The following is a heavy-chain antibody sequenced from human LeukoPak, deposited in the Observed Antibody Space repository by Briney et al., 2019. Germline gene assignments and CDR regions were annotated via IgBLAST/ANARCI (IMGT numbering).Heavy chain of an antibody. J-gene: IGHJ6*02. D-gene: IGHD6-19*01. CDR2: IYSGGST. V-gene: IGHV3-53*01. Sequence: GGSLRLSCAASGFNFANHAMSWVRQAPGKGLEWVSVIYSGGSTYYADSVKGRFTISRDNSKNTLYLQMNSLRAEDTAVYYCARWGSGWYPYYYYYGMDVWGQGTTVTVSS. CDR1: GFNFANHA. CDR3: ARWGSGWYPYYYYYGMDV.